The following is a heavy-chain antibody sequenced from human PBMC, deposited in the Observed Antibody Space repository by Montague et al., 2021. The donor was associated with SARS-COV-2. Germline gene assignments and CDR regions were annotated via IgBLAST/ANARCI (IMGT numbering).Heavy chain of an antibody. CDR2: IYYSGST. CDR1: GGSISSSSYY. CDR3: ARLASGWWELTLDY. D-gene: IGHD2-15*01. V-gene: IGHV4-39*01. J-gene: IGHJ4*02. Sequence: SETLSLTCTVSGGSISSSSYYWGWIRQPPGKGLEWIGSIYYSGSTYYNRSLKSRVTISVDTSKNQFSLKLSSVTAADTAVYYCARLASGWWELTLDYWGQGTLVTVSS.